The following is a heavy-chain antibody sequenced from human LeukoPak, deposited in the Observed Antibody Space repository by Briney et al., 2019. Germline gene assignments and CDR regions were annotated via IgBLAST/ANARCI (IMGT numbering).Heavy chain of an antibody. CDR1: GGSISSGGYY. Sequence: SETLSLTCTVSGGSISSGGYYWSWIRQHPGKDLEWIGYIYYSGSTYYNPSLKSRVTISVDTSKNQFSLKLSSVTAADTAVYYCARARIGCTNGVCYTHWYYMAVWGKGTTVTVSS. CDR3: ARARIGCTNGVCYTHWYYMAV. J-gene: IGHJ6*03. CDR2: IYYSGST. D-gene: IGHD2-8*01. V-gene: IGHV4-31*03.